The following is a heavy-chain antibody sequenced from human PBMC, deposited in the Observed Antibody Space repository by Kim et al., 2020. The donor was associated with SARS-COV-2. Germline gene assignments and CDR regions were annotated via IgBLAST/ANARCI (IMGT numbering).Heavy chain of an antibody. CDR1: GFTVSSNY. V-gene: IGHV3-53*01. CDR3: ARSHGEYSVYDPPYWHFDL. J-gene: IGHJ2*01. D-gene: IGHD5-12*01. CDR2: IYSGGST. Sequence: GGSLRLSCAASGFTVSSNYMSWVRQAPGKGLDWVSIIYSGGSTYYADSVKGRFTISRDNSKNTLYLQMNSLRAEDTAVYYCARSHGEYSVYDPPYWHFDLWGRGTLVTVSS.